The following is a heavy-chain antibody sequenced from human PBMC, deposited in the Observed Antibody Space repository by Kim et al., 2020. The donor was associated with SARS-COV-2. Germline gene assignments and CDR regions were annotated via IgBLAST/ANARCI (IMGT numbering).Heavy chain of an antibody. V-gene: IGHV3-53*01. CDR3: AREKHYDFWSGPVGRYGMDV. J-gene: IGHJ6*02. CDR1: GFTVSSNY. Sequence: GGSLRLSCAASGFTVSSNYMSWVRQAPGKGLEWVSVIYSGGSTYYADSVKGRFTISRDNSKNTLYLQMNSLRAEDTAVYYCAREKHYDFWSGPVGRYGMDVWGQGTTVTVSS. D-gene: IGHD3-3*01. CDR2: IYSGGST.